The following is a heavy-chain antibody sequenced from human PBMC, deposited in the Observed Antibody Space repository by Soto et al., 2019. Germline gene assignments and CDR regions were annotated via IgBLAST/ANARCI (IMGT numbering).Heavy chain of an antibody. Sequence: GESLKISCKGSGYSFTSYWIGWVRQMPGKGLEWMGLIYPVDSTTRYGPSFQGQVTISADKSITTAYLQWSSLKASDTAMYYCARVLRSGYLAYFYYDMEVWGQGTTVTVSS. CDR1: GYSFTSYW. J-gene: IGHJ6*02. CDR2: IYPVDSTT. V-gene: IGHV5-51*01. CDR3: ARVLRSGYLAYFYYDMEV. D-gene: IGHD5-12*01.